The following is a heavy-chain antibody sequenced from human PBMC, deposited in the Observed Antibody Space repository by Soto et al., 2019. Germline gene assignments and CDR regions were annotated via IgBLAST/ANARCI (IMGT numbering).Heavy chain of an antibody. Sequence: SETLSLTCTVSGWSISSYYWSWIRQPPGKGLEWIGYIYYSGSTNYNPSLKSRVIISIDTSKNQLSLKVSSVAAADTAVYYCARGPNWFDPWGQGTLVTVSS. J-gene: IGHJ5*02. CDR3: ARGPNWFDP. V-gene: IGHV4-59*01. CDR1: GWSISSYY. CDR2: IYYSGST.